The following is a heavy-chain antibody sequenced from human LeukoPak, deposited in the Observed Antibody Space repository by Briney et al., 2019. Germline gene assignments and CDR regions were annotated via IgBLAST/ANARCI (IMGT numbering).Heavy chain of an antibody. CDR1: GFTFSSYA. D-gene: IGHD3-22*01. V-gene: IGHV3-30*04. CDR3: AKASAMIVVVSTHFDY. CDR2: ISYDGSNK. Sequence: PGGSLRLSCAASGFTFSSYAMHWVRQAPGKGLEWVAVISYDGSNKYYADSVKGRFTISRDNSKNTLYLQMNSLRAEDTAVYYCAKASAMIVVVSTHFDYWGQGTLVTVSS. J-gene: IGHJ4*02.